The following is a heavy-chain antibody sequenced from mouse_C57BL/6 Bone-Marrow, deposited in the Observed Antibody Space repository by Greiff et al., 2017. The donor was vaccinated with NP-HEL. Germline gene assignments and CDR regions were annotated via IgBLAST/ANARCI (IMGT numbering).Heavy chain of an antibody. Sequence: QVQLQQPGAELVMPGASVKLSCKASGYTFTSYWMPWVKQRPGQGLEWIGEIDPSDSYTYYIQKFQGKSTLTVDKSSSTAYMQLSSLTSEDTAVYYCARYYGSSAFDYRGQGTTLTVSS. V-gene: IGHV1-69*01. CDR3: ARYYGSSAFDY. CDR2: IDPSDSYT. CDR1: GYTFTSYW. D-gene: IGHD1-1*01. J-gene: IGHJ2*01.